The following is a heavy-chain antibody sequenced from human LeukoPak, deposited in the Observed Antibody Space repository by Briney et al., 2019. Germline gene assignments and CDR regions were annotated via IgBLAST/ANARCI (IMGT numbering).Heavy chain of an antibody. CDR3: TRDFGSGVVVTAIVD. D-gene: IGHD2-21*02. Sequence: GALRPPLSAPGIPLWYYWKGLVRPAPGEGLEWVANIKPDGSEKYYVDSVKGRFTISRDNAKNSLFLQMNSLRAEDTATYYCTRDFGSGVVVTAIVDWGQGTLVTVSS. V-gene: IGHV3-7*01. CDR2: IKPDGSEK. J-gene: IGHJ4*02. CDR1: GIPLWYYW.